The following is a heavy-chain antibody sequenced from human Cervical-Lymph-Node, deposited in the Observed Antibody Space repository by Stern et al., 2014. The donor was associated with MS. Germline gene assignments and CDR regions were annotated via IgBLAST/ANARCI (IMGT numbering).Heavy chain of an antibody. CDR1: GYSFTTYY. Sequence: EVQLVESGAEVKKPGESLKISCKPSGYSFTTYYIAWVRQLPGKGLEWMGFIYPYDSDTTYSPSFQGQVTISADKSITTASLQWGSLRAADTAMYYCARHVQGFDYWGQGTLVTVSS. V-gene: IGHV5-51*01. CDR3: ARHVQGFDY. CDR2: IYPYDSDT. J-gene: IGHJ4*02.